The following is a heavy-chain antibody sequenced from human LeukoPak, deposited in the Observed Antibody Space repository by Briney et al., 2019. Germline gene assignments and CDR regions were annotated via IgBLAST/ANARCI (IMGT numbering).Heavy chain of an antibody. V-gene: IGHV4-34*01. D-gene: IGHD5-12*01. J-gene: IGHJ4*02. CDR2: INHSGST. CDR1: GGTFSGYY. CDR3: ARVSGYDWESFYDY. Sequence: SETLSLTCAVYGGTFSGYYWSWIRQPPGKGLEWIGEINHSGSTNYNPPLKSRGTISVDTSKNQFSLKLSSVTAADTAVYYCARVSGYDWESFYDYWGQGTLVTVSS.